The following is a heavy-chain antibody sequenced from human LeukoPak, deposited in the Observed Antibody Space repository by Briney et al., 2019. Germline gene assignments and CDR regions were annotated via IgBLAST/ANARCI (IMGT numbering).Heavy chain of an antibody. V-gene: IGHV1-2*02. Sequence: ASVKVSCKASGYTFTGYYMHWVRQAPGQGLEWMGWINPNSGGTNYAQKFQVRVTMTRDTSISTAYMELSRLRSDDTAVYYCARITGYSSGWYGDYFDYWGQGTLVTVSS. D-gene: IGHD6-19*01. CDR1: GYTFTGYY. J-gene: IGHJ4*02. CDR2: INPNSGGT. CDR3: ARITGYSSGWYGDYFDY.